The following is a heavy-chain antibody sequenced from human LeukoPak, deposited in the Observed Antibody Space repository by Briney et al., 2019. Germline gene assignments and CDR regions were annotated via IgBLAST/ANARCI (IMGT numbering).Heavy chain of an antibody. CDR1: GDSIRNGYW. CDR3: ARQKSDILTGYYNVPIDY. V-gene: IGHV4-4*02. CDR2: IHHRGST. D-gene: IGHD3-9*01. J-gene: IGHJ4*02. Sequence: SGTLSLTCVVSGDSIRNGYWWSWVRQSPGKGLEWIGEIHHRGSTSYNPSLKSRVTMSVDRSKNQFSLKLSSVTAADTAVYYCARQKSDILTGYYNVPIDYWGQGTLVTVSS.